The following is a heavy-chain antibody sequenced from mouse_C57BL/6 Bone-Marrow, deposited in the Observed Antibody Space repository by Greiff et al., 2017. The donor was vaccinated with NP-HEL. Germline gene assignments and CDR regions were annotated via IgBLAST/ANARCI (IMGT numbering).Heavy chain of an antibody. CDR2: INPSTGGT. Sequence: EVKLVESGPELVKPGASVKISCKASGYSFTGYYMNWVKQSPEKSLEWIGEINPSTGGTTYNQKFKAKATLTVDKSSSTAYMQLKSLTSEDSAVYYCARGGTKRDYYAMDYWGQGTSVTVSS. CDR1: GYSFTGYY. V-gene: IGHV1-42*01. J-gene: IGHJ4*01. CDR3: ARGGTKRDYYAMDY. D-gene: IGHD1-3*01.